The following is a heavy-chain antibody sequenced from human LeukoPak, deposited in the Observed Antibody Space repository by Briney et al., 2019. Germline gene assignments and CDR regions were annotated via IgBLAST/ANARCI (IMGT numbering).Heavy chain of an antibody. CDR2: IYYSGST. CDR1: GGSISSSSYY. D-gene: IGHD6-13*01. CDR3: ATPYSSSWFGFDH. Sequence: SETLSLTCTVSGGSISSSSYYWGWIRQPPGKGLEWIGSIYYSGSTYYNPSLKSRVTISVDTSKNQFSLKLSSVTAADTAVYYCATPYSSSWFGFDHWGQGTLVTVSS. V-gene: IGHV4-39*01. J-gene: IGHJ4*02.